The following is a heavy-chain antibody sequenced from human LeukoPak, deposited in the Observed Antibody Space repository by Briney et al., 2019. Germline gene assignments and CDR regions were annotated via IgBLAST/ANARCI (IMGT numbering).Heavy chain of an antibody. D-gene: IGHD3-3*01. J-gene: IGHJ6*03. Sequence: ASVKVSCKASGYTFTGYYMHWVRQAPGQGLEWMGWINPNSGGTNYAQKFQGRVTMTRDTSISTAYMELSRLRSDDTAVYYCARNSGDFWSGYFSGVYYYYYMDVWGKGPRSPSP. CDR1: GYTFTGYY. CDR2: INPNSGGT. CDR3: ARNSGDFWSGYFSGVYYYYYMDV. V-gene: IGHV1-2*02.